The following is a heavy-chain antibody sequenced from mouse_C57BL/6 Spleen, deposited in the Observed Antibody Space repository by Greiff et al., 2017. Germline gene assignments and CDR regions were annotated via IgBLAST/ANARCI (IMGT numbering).Heavy chain of an antibody. CDR2: IYPGDGDT. J-gene: IGHJ1*03. D-gene: IGHD2-4*01. Sequence: VHLVESGPELVKPGASVKISCKASGYAFSSSWMNWVKQRPGKGVEWIGRIYPGDGDTNYNGKFKGKATLTADKSSSTAYMQLSSLTSEDSAVYFCARDYDHRDYWYFDVWGTGTTVTVSS. CDR3: ARDYDHRDYWYFDV. V-gene: IGHV1-82*01. CDR1: GYAFSSSW.